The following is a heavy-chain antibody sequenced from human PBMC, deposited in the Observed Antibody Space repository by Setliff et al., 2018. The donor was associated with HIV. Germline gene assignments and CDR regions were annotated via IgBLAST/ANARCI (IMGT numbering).Heavy chain of an antibody. CDR1: GASISSYY. D-gene: IGHD3-16*01. CDR2: IYYSGST. J-gene: IGHJ6*04. Sequence: LSLTCTVSGASISSYYWSWIRQPPGKGLEWIGYIYYSGSTNYNPSLKSRVTISVDTSKNQFSLNLTSVTAADTAVYYCARGDTPDVWGKGTTVTVSS. V-gene: IGHV4-59*12. CDR3: ARGDTPDV.